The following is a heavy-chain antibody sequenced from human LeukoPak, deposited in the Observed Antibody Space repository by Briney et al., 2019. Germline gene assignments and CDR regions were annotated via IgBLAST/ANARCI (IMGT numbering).Heavy chain of an antibody. V-gene: IGHV3-23*01. J-gene: IGHJ3*01. CDR1: RFTFDNYA. D-gene: IGHD3-10*01. CDR3: AKQRYGSGSSGGEAFDL. Sequence: PGGSLRLSCAASRFTFDNYAMSWVRQTPGKGRTWVSAIHGSGDRTFYAGSVQGRFTISRDNSKSILYLQMNNLRADDTALYYCAKQRYGSGSSGGEAFDLWGQGTMVTVSS. CDR2: IHGSGDRT.